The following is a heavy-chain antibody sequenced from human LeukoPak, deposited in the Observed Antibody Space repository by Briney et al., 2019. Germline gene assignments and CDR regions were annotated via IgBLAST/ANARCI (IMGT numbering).Heavy chain of an antibody. CDR3: AKDGGAGCSDDWCPPDS. CDR2: IWYDGSNK. Sequence: GGSLRLSCAASGFTFSSYGMHWVRQAPGKGLEWVAVIWYDGSNKYYADSVKGRFTISRDNAKSSLYLQMNSLKAEDTAFYFCAKDGGAGCSDDWCPPDSWGQGTLVTVSS. J-gene: IGHJ4*02. CDR1: GFTFSSYG. V-gene: IGHV3-33*03. D-gene: IGHD3-9*01.